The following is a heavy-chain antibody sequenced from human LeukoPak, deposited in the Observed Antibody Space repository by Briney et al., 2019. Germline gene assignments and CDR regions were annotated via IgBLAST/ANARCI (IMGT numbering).Heavy chain of an antibody. V-gene: IGHV3-23*01. Sequence: PGGSLRLSCAASGFTFSTYAISWVRQAPGKGLEWVSGISGSGGSTDYADSVKGRFTISRDNSKNTLYLQLNSLRAEDTAVYYCALSRQGYWGQGTLVTVSS. CDR2: ISGSGGST. CDR3: ALSRQGY. J-gene: IGHJ4*02. CDR1: GFTFSTYA.